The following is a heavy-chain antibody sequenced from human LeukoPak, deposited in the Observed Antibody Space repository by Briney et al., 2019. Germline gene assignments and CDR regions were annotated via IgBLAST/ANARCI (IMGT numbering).Heavy chain of an antibody. J-gene: IGHJ5*01. CDR3: ASRHSSGWFDY. CDR1: GGSISSYY. V-gene: IGHV4-59*01. D-gene: IGHD6-19*01. CDR2: IYYSGST. Sequence: SEALSLTCTVSGGSISSYYWSWIRQPPGKGLEWIGYIYYSGSTNYNPSLKSRITISGDTSKNQFSLKLRSVTAADTAVYYCASRHSSGWFDYWGQGTLVTVSS.